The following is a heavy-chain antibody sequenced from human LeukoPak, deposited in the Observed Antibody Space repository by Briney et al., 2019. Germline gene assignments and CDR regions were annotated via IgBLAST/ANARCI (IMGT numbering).Heavy chain of an antibody. CDR3: ARAINPYLGTFGVVIPPYYYYYMDV. V-gene: IGHV4-59*01. D-gene: IGHD3-3*02. J-gene: IGHJ6*03. CDR2: IYYSGST. Sequence: SETLSLTCTVSGGSLSSYYWSWVRQPPGKGLGWIGYIYYSGSTNYNPSLKSGVTISVDTSKNKFSLKLSSVTAADTAVYYCARAINPYLGTFGVVIPPYYYYYMDVWGKGTTVTVSS. CDR1: GGSLSSYY.